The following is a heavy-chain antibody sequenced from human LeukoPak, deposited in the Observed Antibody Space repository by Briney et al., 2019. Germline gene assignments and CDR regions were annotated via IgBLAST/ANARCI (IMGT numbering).Heavy chain of an antibody. J-gene: IGHJ3*02. CDR2: FSASGNG. D-gene: IGHD1/OR15-1a*01. Sequence: PSETLSLTCTVSGDSISTDDCYWSWIRQPAGKGLEWIGRFSASGNGNYNPSLKSRLTISVDTSKNQFSLKLSSVAAAETAVYFCARGVNNWNIDVFDIWGQGTMVTVSS. V-gene: IGHV4-61*02. CDR3: ARGVNNWNIDVFDI. CDR1: GDSISTDDCY.